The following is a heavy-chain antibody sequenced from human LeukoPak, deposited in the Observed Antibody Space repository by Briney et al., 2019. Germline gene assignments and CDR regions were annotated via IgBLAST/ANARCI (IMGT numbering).Heavy chain of an antibody. Sequence: GASVKVSCKASGGTFSSYAISWVRQAPGQGLEWMGGIIPIFGTANYAQKFQGRVTITADESTSTAYMELSSLRSEDTAVYYCARDDYSNYLLTLNYAFDIWGQGTMVTVSS. V-gene: IGHV1-69*13. CDR1: GGTFSSYA. D-gene: IGHD4-11*01. J-gene: IGHJ3*02. CDR3: ARDDYSNYLLTLNYAFDI. CDR2: IIPIFGTA.